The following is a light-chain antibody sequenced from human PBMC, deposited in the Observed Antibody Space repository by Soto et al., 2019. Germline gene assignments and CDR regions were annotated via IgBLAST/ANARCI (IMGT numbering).Light chain of an antibody. CDR1: QSVSSN. Sequence: VMTQSPATLSVSAGDSATLSCRASQSVSSNLAWYQQKPGQAPRLLIYGESTRATGIPDRFSGSGSGTELTLTISSLQSEDFAVYYCQQYNNWPQTXGQGTKVDIK. J-gene: IGKJ1*01. CDR2: GES. V-gene: IGKV3-15*01. CDR3: QQYNNWPQT.